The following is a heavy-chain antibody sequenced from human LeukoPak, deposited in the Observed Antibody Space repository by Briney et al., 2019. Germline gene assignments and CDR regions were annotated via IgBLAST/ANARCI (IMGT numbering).Heavy chain of an antibody. CDR1: GITFSSYS. D-gene: IGHD3-22*01. CDR2: ISGSGGST. Sequence: GGSLRLSCAASGITFSSYSMNWVRQAPGKGLEWVSAISGSGGSTYYADSVKGRFTISRDNSKNTLYLQMNSLRAEDTAVYYCAKLGYYYDSSGYSPGYWGQGTLVTVSS. J-gene: IGHJ4*02. CDR3: AKLGYYYDSSGYSPGY. V-gene: IGHV3-23*01.